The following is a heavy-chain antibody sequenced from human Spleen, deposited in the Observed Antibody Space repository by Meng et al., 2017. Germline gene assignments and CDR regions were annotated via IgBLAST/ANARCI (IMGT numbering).Heavy chain of an antibody. V-gene: IGHV4-34*01. CDR2: INHSGST. CDR3: ARGPTTMAHDFDY. J-gene: IGHJ4*02. Sequence: HVQLQQWGEELLKPSETLPLPCVVSGGSFSDYYWSWIRQPPGKGLEWIGEINHSGSTNYNPSLESRATISVDTSQNNLSLKLSSVTAADSAVYYCARGPTTMAHDFDYWGQGTLVTVSS. D-gene: IGHD4-11*01. CDR1: GGSFSDYY.